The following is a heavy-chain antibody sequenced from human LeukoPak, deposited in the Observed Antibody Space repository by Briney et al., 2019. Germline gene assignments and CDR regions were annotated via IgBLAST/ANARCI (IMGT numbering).Heavy chain of an antibody. CDR3: ASLSVAGTEYFDY. Sequence: SETLSLTCTVSGGSISSSSYYWGWIRQPAGQGLEWIGSIYYSGSTYYNPSLKSRDTISVDTSKNQFSLKLSSVTAADTAVYYCASLSVAGTEYFDYWGQGTLVTVSS. V-gene: IGHV4-39*01. CDR1: GGSISSSSYY. CDR2: IYYSGST. D-gene: IGHD6-19*01. J-gene: IGHJ4*02.